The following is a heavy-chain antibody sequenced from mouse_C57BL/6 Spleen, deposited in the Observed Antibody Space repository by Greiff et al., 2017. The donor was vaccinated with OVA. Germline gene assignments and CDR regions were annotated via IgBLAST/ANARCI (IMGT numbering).Heavy chain of an antibody. Sequence: EVKVEESGEGLVKPGGSLKLSCAASGFTFSSYAMSWVRQTPEKRLEWVAYISSGGDYIYSADTVKGRFTISRDNARNTLYLQMSSLKSEDTAMYYCTRDGNYGNYYWYFDVWGTGTTVTVSS. CDR3: TRDGNYGNYYWYFDV. J-gene: IGHJ1*03. CDR1: GFTFSSYA. CDR2: ISSGGDYI. D-gene: IGHD2-1*01. V-gene: IGHV5-9-1*02.